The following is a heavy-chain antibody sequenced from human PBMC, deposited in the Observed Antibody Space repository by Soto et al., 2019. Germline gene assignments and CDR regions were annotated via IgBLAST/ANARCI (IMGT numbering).Heavy chain of an antibody. V-gene: IGHV3-30-3*01. CDR1: GFTFSSYA. CDR2: ISYDGSNK. Sequence: QVQLVESGGGVVQPGRSLRLSCAASGFTFSSYAMHWVRQAPGKGLEWVAVISYDGSNKYYADSVKGRFTISRDNSKNPLYRQMNSLRAEDTAVYYCARGAMIVVVITFDYWGQGTLVTVSS. CDR3: ARGAMIVVVITFDY. J-gene: IGHJ4*02. D-gene: IGHD3-22*01.